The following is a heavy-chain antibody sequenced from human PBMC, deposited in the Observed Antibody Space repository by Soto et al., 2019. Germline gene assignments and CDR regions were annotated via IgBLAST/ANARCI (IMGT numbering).Heavy chain of an antibody. Sequence: GGSLRLSCAASGFTFSNYAMSWVRQAPGKGLEYVSDISISGGTTSYADSVKGRFTISRDNSKNTLYLQMNSLRAEDTAVYYCAKVGVVILQRFEDYWGQGTLVTVSS. D-gene: IGHD2-2*01. CDR1: GFTFSNYA. J-gene: IGHJ4*02. CDR3: AKVGVVILQRFEDY. CDR2: ISISGGTT. V-gene: IGHV3-23*01.